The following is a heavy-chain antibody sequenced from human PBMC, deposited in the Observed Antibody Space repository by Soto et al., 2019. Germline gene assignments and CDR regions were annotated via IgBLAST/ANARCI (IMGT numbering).Heavy chain of an antibody. V-gene: IGHV4-39*01. CDR1: GGSISSSSYY. Sequence: SETLSLTXTVSGGSISSSSYYWGWIRQPPGKGLEWIGSIYYSGSTYYNPSLKSRVTISVDTSKNQFSLKLSSVTAADTAVYYCAAVAGPESYYYYYGMDVWGQGTTVTVSS. D-gene: IGHD6-19*01. CDR2: IYYSGST. CDR3: AAVAGPESYYYYYGMDV. J-gene: IGHJ6*02.